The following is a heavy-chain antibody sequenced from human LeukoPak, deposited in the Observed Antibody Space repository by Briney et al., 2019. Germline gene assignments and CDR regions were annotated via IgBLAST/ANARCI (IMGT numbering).Heavy chain of an antibody. D-gene: IGHD6-19*01. CDR2: ISPSGENK. CDR1: GFIFGGYT. J-gene: IGHJ3*02. V-gene: IGHV3-48*01. Sequence: GGSLRLSCAGSGFIFGGYTMNWVRQAPGKGLEWLSYISPSGENKLYSDSVKGRFSISRDNAKNSVYLQMDSLRAEDTAVYYCASRRSGWPNDAFDIWGQGTMVTVTS. CDR3: ASRRSGWPNDAFDI.